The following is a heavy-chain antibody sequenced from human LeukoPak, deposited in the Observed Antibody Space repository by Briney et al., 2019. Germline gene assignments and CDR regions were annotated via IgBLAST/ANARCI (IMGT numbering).Heavy chain of an antibody. CDR3: ARGEGRRVTALTG. D-gene: IGHD2-21*02. V-gene: IGHV4-34*01. CDR1: GEAFCGYY. J-gene: IGHJ4*02. CDR2: KYYRGST. Sequence: TSETLSLTFAVYGEAFCGYYWSGVRHPPGKALGGIGDKYYRGSTNYKPSVNSLVTISVNTSKHQFSTKLTSVTAADTAVYYWARGEGRRVTALTGWGQGTLVTVSS.